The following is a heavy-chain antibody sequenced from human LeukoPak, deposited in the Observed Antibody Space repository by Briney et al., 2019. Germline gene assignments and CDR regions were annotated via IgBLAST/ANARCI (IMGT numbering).Heavy chain of an antibody. CDR3: ARPSNNNDYGDYDAFDI. CDR2: IKQDGSEK. J-gene: IGHJ3*02. V-gene: IGHV3-7*01. D-gene: IGHD4-17*01. Sequence: PGGSLRLSCAASGFTFSSYWMSWVRQAPGKGLEWVANIKQDGSEKYYVDSVKGRFTISRDNAKNSLYLQMNSLRAEDTAVYYCARPSNNNDYGDYDAFDIWGQGTMVTVSS. CDR1: GFTFSSYW.